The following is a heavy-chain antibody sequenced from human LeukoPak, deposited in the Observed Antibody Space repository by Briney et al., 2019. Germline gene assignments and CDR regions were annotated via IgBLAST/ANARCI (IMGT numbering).Heavy chain of an antibody. D-gene: IGHD2-2*01. CDR2: IYTSGST. CDR3: ARGRLSRWFDP. J-gene: IGHJ5*02. Sequence: PSETLSLTCTVSGGSISSGSYYWSRIRQPAGKGLEWIGRIYTSGSTNYNPSLKSRVTISVDTSKNQFSLKLSSVTAADTAVYYCARGRLSRWFDPWGQGTLVTVSS. CDR1: GGSISSGSYY. V-gene: IGHV4-61*02.